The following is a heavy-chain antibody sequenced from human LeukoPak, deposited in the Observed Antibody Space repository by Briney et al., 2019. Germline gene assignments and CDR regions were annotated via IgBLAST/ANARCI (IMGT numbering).Heavy chain of an antibody. CDR2: IYYSGST. J-gene: IGHJ4*02. CDR1: GGSISSGGYY. CDR3: AREDCTNGVCYGLGFDY. D-gene: IGHD2-8*01. V-gene: IGHV4-31*03. Sequence: SETLSLTCTVSGGSISSGGYYWSWIRQHPGKGLEWFGYIYYSGSTYYNPSLKSRVTISVDTSKNQFSLKLSSVTAADTAVYYCAREDCTNGVCYGLGFDYWGQGTLVTVSS.